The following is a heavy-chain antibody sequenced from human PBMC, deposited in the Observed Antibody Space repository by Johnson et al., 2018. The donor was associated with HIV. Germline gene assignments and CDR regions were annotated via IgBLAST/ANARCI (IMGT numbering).Heavy chain of an antibody. CDR3: ARGAYSSSWHASDAFDI. Sequence: VQLVESGGGVVRPGGSLRLSCAASGFTFDDYGMTWVRQAPGKGLEWVSGIDWNGGSSGYADSVKGRFSISRDNGKNSLYLQMNSLRAEDTALYYCARGAYSSSWHASDAFDIWGQGTMVTVSS. J-gene: IGHJ3*02. D-gene: IGHD6-13*01. V-gene: IGHV3-20*04. CDR1: GFTFDDYG. CDR2: IDWNGGSS.